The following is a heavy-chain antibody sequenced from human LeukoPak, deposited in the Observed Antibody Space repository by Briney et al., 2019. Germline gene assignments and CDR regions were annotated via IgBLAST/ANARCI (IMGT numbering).Heavy chain of an antibody. CDR1: GFTFRSYA. Sequence: GGSLRLSCAASGFTFRSYAMSWVRQAPGKGLEWVSTISGSGSSTYYADSVKGRLTISRDNSKNTLYVQVNSLRAEDTAVYYCAKPGVFSWGQGTLVTVSS. CDR2: ISGSGSST. J-gene: IGHJ4*02. CDR3: AKPGVFS. V-gene: IGHV3-23*01. D-gene: IGHD2-8*01.